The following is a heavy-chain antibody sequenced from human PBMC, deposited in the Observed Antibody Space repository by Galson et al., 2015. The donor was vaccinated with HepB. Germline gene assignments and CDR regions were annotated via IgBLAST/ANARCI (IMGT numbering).Heavy chain of an antibody. Sequence: SLRLPCAASGFTLSSHSMNWVRQAPGKGLEWVSYISSSSSTIYYADSVKGRFTISRDNAKNSLYLQMNSLRAEDTAVYYCARDMYYGSGSYLSEGALDYWGQGTLVTVSS. CDR3: ARDMYYGSGSYLSEGALDY. CDR1: GFTLSSHS. CDR2: ISSSSSTI. J-gene: IGHJ4*02. D-gene: IGHD3-10*01. V-gene: IGHV3-48*01.